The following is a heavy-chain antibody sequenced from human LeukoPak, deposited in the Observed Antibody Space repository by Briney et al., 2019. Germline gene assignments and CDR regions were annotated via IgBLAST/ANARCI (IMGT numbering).Heavy chain of an antibody. Sequence: SQTLCLTCTVSGGSISSGGYYWSWIRQPPGKGLEWIGYIYHSGSTYYNPSLKSRVTISVDRSKNQFSLKLSSVTAADTAVYYCARELVAAAGLSSFGYWGQGTLVTVSS. J-gene: IGHJ4*02. CDR3: ARELVAAAGLSSFGY. D-gene: IGHD6-13*01. CDR1: GGSISSGGYY. CDR2: IYHSGST. V-gene: IGHV4-30-2*01.